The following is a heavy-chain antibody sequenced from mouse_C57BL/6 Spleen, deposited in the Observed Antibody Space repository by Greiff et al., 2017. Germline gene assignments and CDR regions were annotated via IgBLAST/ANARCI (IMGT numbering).Heavy chain of an antibody. D-gene: IGHD3-1*01. CDR3: ARGATGSYFDY. V-gene: IGHV7-1*01. CDR2: SRNKANDYTT. CDR1: GFTFSDFY. J-gene: IGHJ2*01. Sequence: DVKLVESGGGLVQSGRSLRLSCATSGFTFSDFYMEWVRQAPGKGLEWIAASRNKANDYTTEYSASVKGRFIVSRDTSQSILYLQMNALRAEDTAIYYCARGATGSYFDYWGQGTTLTVSS.